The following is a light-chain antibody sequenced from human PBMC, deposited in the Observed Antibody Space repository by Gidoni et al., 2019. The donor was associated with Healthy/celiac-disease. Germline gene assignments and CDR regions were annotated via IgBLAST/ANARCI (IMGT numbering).Light chain of an antibody. Sequence: ERGHTQYPATLSVSPGERPTLTCRASQSVSSELTWYQKKPGQVRRRLIYESATRATGGPVRFSCSGSGTEFTLTISSLQSEDVAVYYCQRYHNWPPALTFGGGTKVEIK. J-gene: IGKJ4*01. CDR3: QRYHNWPPALT. V-gene: IGKV3-15*01. CDR1: QSVSSE. CDR2: ESA.